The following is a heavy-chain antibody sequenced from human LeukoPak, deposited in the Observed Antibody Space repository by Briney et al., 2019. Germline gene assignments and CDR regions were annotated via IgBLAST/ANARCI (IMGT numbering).Heavy chain of an antibody. CDR3: ARVRGLPRYFDY. CDR1: GFTVSSNY. J-gene: IGHJ4*02. V-gene: IGHV3-53*01. CDR2: IYSGGST. D-gene: IGHD5-12*01. Sequence: PGGSLRLSCAASGFTVSSNYMSWVRQAPGKGLEWVSVIYSGGSTYYADSMKGRFTISRDNSKNTLYLQMNSLRAEDTAVYYCARVRGLPRYFDYWGQGTLVTVSS.